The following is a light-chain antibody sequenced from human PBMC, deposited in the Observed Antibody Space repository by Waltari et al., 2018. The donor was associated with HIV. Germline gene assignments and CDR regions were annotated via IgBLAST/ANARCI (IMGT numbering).Light chain of an antibody. CDR1: ALAEHH. CDR2: KGS. Sequence: SNKLTQPPSVSESPGQTARITCSGDALAEHHASWYQQKPGQATLWVIYKGSERPSGIPERFSGSSSGTTVTLTISGVQSEDEADYYCQSTDSSGISWVFGGGTKLTVL. V-gene: IGLV3-25*03. J-gene: IGLJ3*02. CDR3: QSTDSSGISWV.